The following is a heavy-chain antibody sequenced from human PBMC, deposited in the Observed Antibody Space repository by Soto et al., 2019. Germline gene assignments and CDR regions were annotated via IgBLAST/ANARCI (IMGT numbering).Heavy chain of an antibody. Sequence: ASVKVSCKASGYTFTSYYMHWVRQAPGQGLEWMGIINPSGGSTSYAQKFQGRVTMTRDTSTSTVYMELSSLGSEDTAVYYCARSITIFGVVIGFDPWGQGALVTVSS. CDR3: ARSITIFGVVIGFDP. V-gene: IGHV1-46*01. J-gene: IGHJ5*02. CDR2: INPSGGST. CDR1: GYTFTSYY. D-gene: IGHD3-3*01.